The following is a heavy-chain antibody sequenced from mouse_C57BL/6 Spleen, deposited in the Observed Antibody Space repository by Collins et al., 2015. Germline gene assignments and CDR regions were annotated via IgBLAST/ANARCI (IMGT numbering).Heavy chain of an antibody. CDR2: INPSNGGT. CDR1: GYTLTSYW. D-gene: IGHD1-1*01. J-gene: IGHJ4*01. V-gene: IGHV1-53*01. Sequence: QVQLQQPGTELVKPGASVKLSCKASGYTLTSYWMHWVKQRPGQGLEWIGNINPSNGGTNYNEKFKSKATLTVDKSSSTAYMQLSSLTSEDSAVYYCVITTVVGTDYYAMDYWGQGTSVTVSS. CDR3: VITTVVGTDYYAMDY.